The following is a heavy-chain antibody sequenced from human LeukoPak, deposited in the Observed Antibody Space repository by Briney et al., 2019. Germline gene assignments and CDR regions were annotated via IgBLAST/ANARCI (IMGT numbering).Heavy chain of an antibody. J-gene: IGHJ4*02. CDR1: GGTFITYV. V-gene: IGHV1-69*05. Sequence: ASVKVSCTASGGTFITYVINWVRQAPGQGLEWMGGIIPIFGTANYTQKFQCRVTITTDESTRTAYLELRSLRSEDTAVYYCARNDLGFCSGASCYSSQFDYWGQGTLVTVS. CDR3: ARNDLGFCSGASCYSSQFDY. D-gene: IGHD2-15*01. CDR2: IIPIFGTA.